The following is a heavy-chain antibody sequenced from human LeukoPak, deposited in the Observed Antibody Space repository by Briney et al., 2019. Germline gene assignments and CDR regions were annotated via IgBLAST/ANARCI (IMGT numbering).Heavy chain of an antibody. CDR1: GFTFSSYG. CDR3: AKDSGSLQWELPSETSFFDY. V-gene: IGHV3-30*02. D-gene: IGHD1-26*01. CDR2: IRYDGSNK. Sequence: GGSLRLSCAASGFTFSSYGMHWVRQAPGKGLEWVAFIRYDGSNKYYADSVKGRFTISRDNSKNTLYLQMNSLRAEDTAVYYCAKDSGSLQWELPSETSFFDYWGQGTLVTVSS. J-gene: IGHJ4*02.